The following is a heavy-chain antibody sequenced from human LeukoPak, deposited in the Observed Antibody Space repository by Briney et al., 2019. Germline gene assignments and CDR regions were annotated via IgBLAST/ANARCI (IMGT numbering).Heavy chain of an antibody. CDR3: ARLVVVPTARWFGP. Sequence: ASVKVSCKASGYTFTAYYIHWVRQAPGQGLEWMGWINPNTGGTNYAQKFQGRVTMTRDTSISTASMELSRLRSDDTAVYYCARLVVVPTARWFGPWGQGTLVTVSS. CDR1: GYTFTAYY. J-gene: IGHJ5*02. V-gene: IGHV1-2*02. D-gene: IGHD2-2*01. CDR2: INPNTGGT.